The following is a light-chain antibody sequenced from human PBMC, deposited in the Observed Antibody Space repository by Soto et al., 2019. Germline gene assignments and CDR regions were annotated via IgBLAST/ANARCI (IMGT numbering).Light chain of an antibody. V-gene: IGLV2-14*01. CDR2: DVS. Sequence: QSVLTQPASVSGSPGQSITISCTGTSSDVGGYNYVSWYQQHPGKAPKLMIYDVSNRPSGVSNRFSGSKSGNMASLTISGLQAEDEADYYCSSYTSSSRYVFGTGTKLTVL. CDR1: SSDVGGYNY. J-gene: IGLJ1*01. CDR3: SSYTSSSRYV.